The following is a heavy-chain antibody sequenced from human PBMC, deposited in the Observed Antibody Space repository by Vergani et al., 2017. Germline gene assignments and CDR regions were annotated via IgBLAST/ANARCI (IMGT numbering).Heavy chain of an antibody. J-gene: IGHJ4*02. CDR1: GYTFTSYY. D-gene: IGHD3-3*01. Sequence: QVQLVQSGAEVKKPGASVKVSCKASGYTFTSYYMHWVRQAPGQGLEWMGIINPSGGSTSYAQKFQGRVTMTRDTSTSTAYMELRSLRSDDTAVYYCARVGVEDGFWSCYYRYWGQGTLVTVSS. CDR3: ARVGVEDGFWSCYYRY. CDR2: INPSGGST. V-gene: IGHV1-46*01.